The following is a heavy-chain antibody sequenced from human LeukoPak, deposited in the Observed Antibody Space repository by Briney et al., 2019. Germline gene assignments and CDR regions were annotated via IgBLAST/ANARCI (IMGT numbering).Heavy chain of an antibody. Sequence: PSETLSLTCTVSGGSISSGDYYWSWIRQPPGKGLEWIGYIYYSGSTYYNPSLKGRVTISVDTSKNQFSLKLSSVTAADTAVYYCARASDYGANGMDVWGKGTTVTVSS. CDR1: GGSISSGDYY. J-gene: IGHJ6*04. CDR2: IYYSGST. CDR3: ARASDYGANGMDV. V-gene: IGHV4-30-4*01. D-gene: IGHD4/OR15-4a*01.